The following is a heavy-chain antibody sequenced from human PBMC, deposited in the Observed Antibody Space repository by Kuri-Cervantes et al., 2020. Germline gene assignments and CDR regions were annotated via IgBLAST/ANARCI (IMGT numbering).Heavy chain of an antibody. CDR1: GFTFSSCD. CDR2: IRHHGGNI. J-gene: IGHJ4*02. Sequence: LSLTCVASGFTFSSCDMHWVRQAPGKGLEWVAFIRHHGGNIQYADSVKGRFTISRDNSKSTLYLQMNSLRVEDMAVYYCARDSQFNDYGNYFDRWGQGTLVTVSS. V-gene: IGHV3-30*02. CDR3: ARDSQFNDYGNYFDR. D-gene: IGHD4-17*01.